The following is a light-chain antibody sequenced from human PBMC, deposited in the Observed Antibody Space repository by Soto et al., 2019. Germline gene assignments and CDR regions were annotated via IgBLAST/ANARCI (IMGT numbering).Light chain of an antibody. CDR1: SSYVGGYNY. J-gene: IGLJ1*01. CDR3: SSYTNTNTYV. CDR2: EVS. Sequence: QSVLAQPASVSGSPGQSITISCTGTSSYVGGYNYVCWSQQHPGKAPKLMIYEVSNRPSGVSNRFSGSTSGNTPSPTISGLQAEDEAAYYCSSYTNTNTYVFGTGSKVTVL. V-gene: IGLV2-14*01.